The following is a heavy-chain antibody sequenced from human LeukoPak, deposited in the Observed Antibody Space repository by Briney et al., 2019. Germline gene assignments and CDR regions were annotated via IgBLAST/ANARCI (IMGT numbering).Heavy chain of an antibody. V-gene: IGHV3-48*03. D-gene: IGHD6-19*01. CDR3: ARLPSEGGWYDFDY. CDR1: GFTFSSYE. Sequence: GGSLRLSCAASGFTFSSYEMSWVRQAPGKGLEWVSYISSSGSTIYYADSVKGRFTISRDNAKNSLYLQMNSLRAEDTAVYYCARLPSEGGWYDFDYWGQGTLVTVSS. CDR2: ISSSGSTI. J-gene: IGHJ4*02.